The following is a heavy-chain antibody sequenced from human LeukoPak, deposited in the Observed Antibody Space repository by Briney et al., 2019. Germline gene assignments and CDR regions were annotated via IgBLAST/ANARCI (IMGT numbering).Heavy chain of an antibody. CDR1: GFTFSSYG. Sequence: PGRSLRLSCAASGFTFSSYGMHWVRQAPGKGLEWVAVISYDGSNKYYADSVKGRFTISRDNSKNTLYLQMNSLRAEDTAVYYCAKEQTPTRSSSWWTNDAFDIWGQETMVTVSS. CDR2: ISYDGSNK. CDR3: AKEQTPTRSSSWWTNDAFDI. J-gene: IGHJ3*02. D-gene: IGHD6-13*01. V-gene: IGHV3-30*18.